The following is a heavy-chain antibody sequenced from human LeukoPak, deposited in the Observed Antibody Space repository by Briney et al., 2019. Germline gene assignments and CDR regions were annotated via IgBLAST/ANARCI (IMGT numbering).Heavy chain of an antibody. V-gene: IGHV4-34*01. CDR3: ARGLGYSYGHLSWYFDL. J-gene: IGHJ2*01. D-gene: IGHD5-18*01. CDR1: GGSFSGYY. CDR2: INHSGST. Sequence: SETLSLTCAVYGGSFSGYYWSWIRQPPGKGLEWIGEINHSGSTNYNPSLKSRVTISVDTSKSQFSLKLSSVTAADTAVYYYARGLGYSYGHLSWYFDLWGRGTLVTVSS.